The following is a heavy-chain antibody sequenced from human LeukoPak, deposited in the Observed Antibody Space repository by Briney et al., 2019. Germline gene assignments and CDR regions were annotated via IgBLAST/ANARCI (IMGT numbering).Heavy chain of an antibody. CDR2: ISSDGSRV. J-gene: IGHJ4*02. CDR1: GFTFSSYN. CDR3: ARDLSGYYSIDS. Sequence: PGRSLRLSCAASGFTFSSYNMHWVRQAPGKGLEWVVVISSDGSRVDYADSVNGRFIISRDNSRNTMYLQMNSLRTEDTAVYYCARDLSGYYSIDSWGQGTLVTVSS. V-gene: IGHV3-30*04. D-gene: IGHD3-22*01.